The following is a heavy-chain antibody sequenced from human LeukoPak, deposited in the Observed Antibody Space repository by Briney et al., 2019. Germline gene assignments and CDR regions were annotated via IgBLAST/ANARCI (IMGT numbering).Heavy chain of an antibody. D-gene: IGHD3-22*01. CDR2: ISAYNGNT. J-gene: IGHJ4*02. CDR3: ARDRYYDSSGYLVD. CDR1: GYTFTSYG. Sequence: GASVKVSCKASGYTFTSYGISWVRQAPGQGLEWMGWISAYNGNTNYAQKLQGRVTVTTDTSTSTAYMELRSLRSDDTAVYYCARDRYYDSSGYLVDWGQGTLVTVSS. V-gene: IGHV1-18*01.